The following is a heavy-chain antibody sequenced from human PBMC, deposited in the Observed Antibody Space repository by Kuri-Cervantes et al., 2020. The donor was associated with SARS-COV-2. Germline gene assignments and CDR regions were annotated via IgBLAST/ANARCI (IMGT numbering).Heavy chain of an antibody. CDR2: IWYDGSNK. CDR3: AREGAFDNYYYYYMDV. J-gene: IGHJ6*03. V-gene: IGHV3-30*04. D-gene: IGHD1-26*01. Sequence: GGSLRLSCAASGFTFSSYAMHWVRQAPGKGLEWVAVIWYDGSNKYYADSVKGRFTISRDNSKNTLYLQMNSLRAEDTAVYYCAREGAFDNYYYYYMDVWGKGTTVTVSS. CDR1: GFTFSSYA.